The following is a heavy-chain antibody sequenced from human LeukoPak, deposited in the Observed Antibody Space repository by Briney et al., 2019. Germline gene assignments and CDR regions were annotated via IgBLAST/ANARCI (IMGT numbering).Heavy chain of an antibody. CDR2: INDSGST. Sequence: SETLSLTCAVYGGSFSGYYWSWIRQPPGKGLEWIGEINDSGSTNYNPSLRSRVTISVDTSMNQFSLKMRSVTAAVTADYYCARGLWFGESRPYYYDYWGQGNLVTVST. V-gene: IGHV4-34*01. J-gene: IGHJ4*02. CDR1: GGSFSGYY. CDR3: ARGLWFGESRPYYYDY. D-gene: IGHD3-10*01.